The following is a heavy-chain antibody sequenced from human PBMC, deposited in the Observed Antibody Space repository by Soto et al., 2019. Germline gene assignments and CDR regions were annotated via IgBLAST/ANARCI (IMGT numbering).Heavy chain of an antibody. CDR3: ARDLVRSSYCSGGSCSTVPWFDP. V-gene: IGHV3-33*01. CDR2: IWYDGSNK. CDR1: GFTFSSYG. Sequence: AASGFTFSSYGMHWVRQAPVKGLEWVAVIWYDGSNKYYADSVKGRFTISRDNSKNTLYLQMNSLRAEDTAVYYCARDLVRSSYCSGGSCSTVPWFDPWGQGTLVTVSS. J-gene: IGHJ5*02. D-gene: IGHD2-15*01.